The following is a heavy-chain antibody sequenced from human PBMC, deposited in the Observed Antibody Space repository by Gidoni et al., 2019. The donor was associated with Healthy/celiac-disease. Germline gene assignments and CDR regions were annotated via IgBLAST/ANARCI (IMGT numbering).Heavy chain of an antibody. D-gene: IGHD5-12*01. Sequence: SSYGMHWVRQAPGKALEWVAVISYDGSNKYYADSVKGRFTISRDNSKNTLYLKMNSLRAEDTAVYYCAKGDGYNSYYFDYWGQGTLVTVSS. CDR2: ISYDGSNK. CDR3: AKGDGYNSYYFDY. V-gene: IGHV3-30*18. J-gene: IGHJ4*02. CDR1: SSYG.